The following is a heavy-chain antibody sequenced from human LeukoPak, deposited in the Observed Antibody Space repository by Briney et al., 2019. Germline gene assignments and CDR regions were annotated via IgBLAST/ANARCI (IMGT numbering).Heavy chain of an antibody. V-gene: IGHV3-7*01. Sequence: GGSLRLSCAASGFTFSSCWMSWVRQAPGKGLEWVANIKQDGSEKYYVDSVKGRFTISRDNAKNSLYLQMNSLRAEDTAVYYCARDEGSYYYHSHDAFDIWGQGIMVTVSS. CDR2: IKQDGSEK. D-gene: IGHD1-26*01. CDR3: ARDEGSYYYHSHDAFDI. J-gene: IGHJ3*02. CDR1: GFTFSSCW.